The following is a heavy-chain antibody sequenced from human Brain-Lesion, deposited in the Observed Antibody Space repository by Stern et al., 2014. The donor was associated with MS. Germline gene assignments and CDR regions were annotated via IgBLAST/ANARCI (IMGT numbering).Heavy chain of an antibody. D-gene: IGHD3-3*01. CDR3: ARVYNTIYGIVTQRGSGMDV. V-gene: IGHV3-7*01. CDR1: GFTFGNYW. CDR2: IKEDGTEK. Sequence: EMQLVESGGGLVQPGGTLTISCTAAGFTFGNYWMTWVRQAPGKGMEWGANIKEDGTEKTNMGSEKGRSPLPRHNAQHSLYLPMHSLRVKDTALYYCARVYNTIYGIVTQRGSGMDVWGQGTTVIVSS. J-gene: IGHJ6*02.